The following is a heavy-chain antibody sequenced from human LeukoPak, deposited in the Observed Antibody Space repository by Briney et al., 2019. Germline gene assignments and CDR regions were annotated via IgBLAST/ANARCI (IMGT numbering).Heavy chain of an antibody. Sequence: PGGSLRLSCAASGFTFSSYVMTWVRQAPGKGLEWVSGISGSGISTYYADSVKGRFTISRDNSKNTLSLQMNSLGAEDTALYYCAKVGGGAIYWGQGTLVTVSS. CDR3: AKVGGGAIY. V-gene: IGHV3-23*01. CDR2: ISGSGIST. D-gene: IGHD3-16*01. J-gene: IGHJ4*02. CDR1: GFTFSSYV.